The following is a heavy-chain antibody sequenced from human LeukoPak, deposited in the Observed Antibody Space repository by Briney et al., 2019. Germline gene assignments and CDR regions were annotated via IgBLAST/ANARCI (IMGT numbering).Heavy chain of an antibody. CDR3: ARSPCTSCSLIDY. J-gene: IGHJ4*02. V-gene: IGHV4-59*01. D-gene: IGHD2-2*01. CDR1: VGSIISYY. CDR2: IYYSGST. Sequence: PGALSLTCVDPVGSIISYYWSWSREPPGKGVGWSWYIYYSGSTNYNPSLKSRVTISVDTSKNQFSLKLSSVTAADTAVYYCARSPCTSCSLIDYWGQGTLVTVSS.